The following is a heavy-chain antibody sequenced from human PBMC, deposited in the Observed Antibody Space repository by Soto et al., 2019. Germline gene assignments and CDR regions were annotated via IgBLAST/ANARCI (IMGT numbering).Heavy chain of an antibody. J-gene: IGHJ4*02. Sequence: EVQLLESGGGLVQPGGSLRLSCAASGFTFSSYAMSWVRQAPGKGLEWVSAISGSGGSTYYADSVKGRFTISRDNSKNTLYLQMNSLRAEDTAVYYCASSQGGCGGNSPGSYFDYWGQGTLVTVSS. V-gene: IGHV3-23*01. CDR2: ISGSGGST. CDR1: GFTFSSYA. CDR3: ASSQGGCGGNSPGSYFDY. D-gene: IGHD2-15*01.